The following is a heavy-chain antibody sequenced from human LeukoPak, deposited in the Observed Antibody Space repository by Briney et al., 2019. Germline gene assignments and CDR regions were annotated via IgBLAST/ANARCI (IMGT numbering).Heavy chain of an antibody. CDR2: ISPGGGPT. D-gene: IGHD4-17*01. CDR1: GFPFSSHG. Sequence: GGSLRLSCAGSGFPFSSHGMNWVRQAPGKGLEWVSGISPGGGPTYYADSVKGRFTISRDDSKNTLYLQMNSLRAEDTGVYYCASRSLYGDYGGDYWGQGTLVTVSP. J-gene: IGHJ4*02. CDR3: ASRSLYGDYGGDY. V-gene: IGHV3-23*01.